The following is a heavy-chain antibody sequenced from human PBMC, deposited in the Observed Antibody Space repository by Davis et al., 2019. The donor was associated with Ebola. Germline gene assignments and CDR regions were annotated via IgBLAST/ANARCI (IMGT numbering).Heavy chain of an antibody. D-gene: IGHD3-22*01. V-gene: IGHV3-23*01. CDR2: VRGDSSP. CDR3: VKHLYDSSGHPAACFEY. J-gene: IGHJ4*02. Sequence: PGGSLRLSCVASGFTFSNYAMSWVRQAPGKGLEWLSIVRGDSSPDYADSAKGRFTISRDNSRNTLWLQMNSLRADDTAVYYCVKHLYDSSGHPAACFEYWGQGNLVTVSS. CDR1: GFTFSNYA.